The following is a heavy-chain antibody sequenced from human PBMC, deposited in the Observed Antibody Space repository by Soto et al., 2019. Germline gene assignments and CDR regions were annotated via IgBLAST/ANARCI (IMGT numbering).Heavy chain of an antibody. CDR2: MNPNSGNT. J-gene: IGHJ6*02. CDR3: ARGCTNGVCYHYYYYGMDV. D-gene: IGHD2-8*01. V-gene: IGHV1-8*01. Sequence: QVQLVQSGAEVKKPGASVKVSCKASGYTFTSYDINWVRQATGQGLEWMGWMNPNSGNTGYAQKFQGRVTMTRNTSISTAYMELSSLRSENTAVYYCARGCTNGVCYHYYYYGMDVWGQGTTVTVSS. CDR1: GYTFTSYD.